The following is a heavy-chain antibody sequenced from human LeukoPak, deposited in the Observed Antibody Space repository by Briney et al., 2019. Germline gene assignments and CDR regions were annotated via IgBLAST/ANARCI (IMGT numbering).Heavy chain of an antibody. V-gene: IGHV3-48*01. J-gene: IGHJ6*04. Sequence: GGSLRLSCAASGFTFSSYSMNWVRQAPGKGLEGVSYISSSSSTIYYADSVKGRFTISRDNAKNSLYLQMNSLRAEDTAVYYCAELGITMIGDVWGKGTTVTISS. D-gene: IGHD3-10*02. CDR3: AELGITMIGDV. CDR2: ISSSSSTI. CDR1: GFTFSSYS.